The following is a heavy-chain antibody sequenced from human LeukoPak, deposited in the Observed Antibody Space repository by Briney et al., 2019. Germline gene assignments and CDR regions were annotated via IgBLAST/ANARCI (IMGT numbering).Heavy chain of an antibody. CDR2: ISAYNGNT. Sequence: ASVKVSCTASGGTFSSYAISWVRQAPGQGLEWMGWISAYNGNTNYAQRLQGRVTMTTDTSTSTAYMELRSLRSDDTAVYYCARVASSIAVYFDYWGQGTLVTVSS. CDR1: GGTFSSYA. J-gene: IGHJ4*02. CDR3: ARVASSIAVYFDY. V-gene: IGHV1-18*01. D-gene: IGHD6-19*01.